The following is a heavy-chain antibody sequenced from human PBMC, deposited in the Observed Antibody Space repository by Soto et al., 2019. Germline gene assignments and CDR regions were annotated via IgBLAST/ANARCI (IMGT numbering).Heavy chain of an antibody. Sequence: SETLSLTCAVYGGSFSGYYWSWIRQPPGKGLEWIGEINHSGSTNYNPSLKSRVTISVDTSKNQFSLKLSSVTAADTAVYYCARSITIFGVVTNNWFDPWGQGTLVTV. CDR3: ARSITIFGVVTNNWFDP. CDR1: GGSFSGYY. V-gene: IGHV4-34*01. D-gene: IGHD3-3*01. CDR2: INHSGST. J-gene: IGHJ5*02.